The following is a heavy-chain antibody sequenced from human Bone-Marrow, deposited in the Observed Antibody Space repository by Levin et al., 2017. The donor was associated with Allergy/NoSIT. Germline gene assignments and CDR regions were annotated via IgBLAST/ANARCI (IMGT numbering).Heavy chain of an antibody. J-gene: IGHJ4*02. D-gene: IGHD3-22*01. CDR1: GYTFTSYY. CDR3: ARASRDDSSGYHCDY. V-gene: IGHV1-46*01. Sequence: ASVKVSCKASGYTFTSYYMHWVRQAPGQGLEWMGIINPSGGSTSYAQKFQGRVTMTRDTSTSTVYMELSSLRSEDTAVYYCARASRDDSSGYHCDYWGQGTLVTVSS. CDR2: INPSGGST.